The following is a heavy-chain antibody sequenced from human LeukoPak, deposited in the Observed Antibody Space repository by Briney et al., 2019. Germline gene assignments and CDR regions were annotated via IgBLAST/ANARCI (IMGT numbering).Heavy chain of an antibody. Sequence: SETLSLTCSVSGGSVSSYYWSWIRQSPGKGLEWIGYIHNSGRTNYNPSLKSRVTGFVDTSKNQVSLRLSSVTAADTAVYYCARHGTISSETYFDYWGQGALVTVSS. V-gene: IGHV4-59*08. J-gene: IGHJ4*02. D-gene: IGHD1-14*01. CDR2: IHNSGRT. CDR1: GGSVSSYY. CDR3: ARHGTISSETYFDY.